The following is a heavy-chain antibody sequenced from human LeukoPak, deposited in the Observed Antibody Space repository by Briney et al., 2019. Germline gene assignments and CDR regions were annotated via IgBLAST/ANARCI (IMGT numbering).Heavy chain of an antibody. D-gene: IGHD3-10*01. CDR1: GFTFSRYG. CDR3: AKVIRGGYGMDV. Sequence: GGSLRLSCAASGFTFSRYGMNWVRQAPGKELEWVSYINSGGSTIYYADSVKGRFTISRDNAKNSLSLQLNSLRDEDTAVYFCAKVIRGGYGMDVWGQGTTVTVSS. CDR2: INSGGSTI. V-gene: IGHV3-48*02. J-gene: IGHJ6*02.